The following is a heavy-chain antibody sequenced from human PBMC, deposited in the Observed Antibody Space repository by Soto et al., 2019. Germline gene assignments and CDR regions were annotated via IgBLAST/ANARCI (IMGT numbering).Heavy chain of an antibody. Sequence: GGSLRLSCAASGFTFSSYAMSWVRQAPGKGLEWVSAISGSGGSTYYADSVKGRFTISRDNSKNTLYLQMNSLRAEDTAVYYCEYWWMTTETKRNDYYYGMDVWGQGTTVTVS. CDR2: ISGSGGST. J-gene: IGHJ6*02. V-gene: IGHV3-23*01. D-gene: IGHD4-17*01. CDR1: GFTFSSYA. CDR3: EYWWMTTETKRNDYYYGMDV.